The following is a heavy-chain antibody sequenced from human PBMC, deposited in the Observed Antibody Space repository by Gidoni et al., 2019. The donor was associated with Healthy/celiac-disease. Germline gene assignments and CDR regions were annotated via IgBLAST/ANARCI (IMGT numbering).Heavy chain of an antibody. Sequence: EVQLVQSGAEVKKPGESLKISCKGSGYSFTSYWIGWVRQMPGKGLEWMGIIYTGDSDTRYSPSFQGQVTISADKSISTAYLQWSSLKASDTAMYYCARHLKRYDSSGYYGYWGQGTLVTVSS. CDR1: GYSFTSYW. CDR2: IYTGDSDT. D-gene: IGHD3-22*01. J-gene: IGHJ4*02. CDR3: ARHLKRYDSSGYYGY. V-gene: IGHV5-51*01.